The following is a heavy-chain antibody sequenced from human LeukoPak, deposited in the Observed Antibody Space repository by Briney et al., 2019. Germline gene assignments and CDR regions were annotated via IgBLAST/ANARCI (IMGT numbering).Heavy chain of an antibody. V-gene: IGHV4-39*07. CDR1: GGSISSGSYY. CDR2: IYHSGST. CDR3: ARLRYYYDSSGYYYFDY. D-gene: IGHD3-22*01. J-gene: IGHJ4*02. Sequence: RPSQTLSLTCTVSGGSISSGSYYWGWIRQPPGKGLEWIGSIYHSGSTYYNPSLKSRVTISVDTSKNQFSLKLSSVTAADTAVYYCARLRYYYDSSGYYYFDYWGQGTLVTVSS.